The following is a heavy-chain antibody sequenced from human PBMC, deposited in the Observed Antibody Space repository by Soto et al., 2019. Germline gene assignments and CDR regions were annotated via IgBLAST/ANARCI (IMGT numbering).Heavy chain of an antibody. D-gene: IGHD5-18*01. Sequence: PSETLSLTCFVSGGSISSGLYSWTWIRQYPGKGLEWIGYIYHSGNTYFNPSLKSRVTISLDTSKNQFSLEVSSVTAADTAMYYCARSYTTTMEANWFDPWGQGTLVTVSS. CDR2: IYHSGNT. CDR1: GGSISSGLYS. CDR3: ARSYTTTMEANWFDP. J-gene: IGHJ5*02. V-gene: IGHV4-31*03.